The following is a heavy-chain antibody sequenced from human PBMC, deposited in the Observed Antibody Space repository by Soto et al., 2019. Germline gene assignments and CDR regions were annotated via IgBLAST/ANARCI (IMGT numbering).Heavy chain of an antibody. V-gene: IGHV1-69*06. CDR1: GGTFTNYA. J-gene: IGHJ4*02. CDR2: IIPLFGTT. Sequence: QVQLVQSGAEVKKPGSSLTVSCKASGGTFTNYAISWVRQAPGQGLQWMGQIIPLFGTTEYAQKFHDRVTFTADRSTSTAYMELSSLSSADTAVYYCARLGYCGGRSCSGGQGTRVTVSS. CDR3: ARLGYCGGRSCS. D-gene: IGHD2-15*01.